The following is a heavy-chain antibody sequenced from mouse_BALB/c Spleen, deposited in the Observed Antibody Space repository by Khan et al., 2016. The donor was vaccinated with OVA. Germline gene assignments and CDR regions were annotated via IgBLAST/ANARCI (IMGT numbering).Heavy chain of an antibody. CDR3: ARSYGSGTMDY. V-gene: IGHV3-8*02. CDR1: GDSITSGF. D-gene: IGHD1-1*01. CDR2: VTYSGNT. Sequence: VQLHESGPNLVKPSPTLTLSCSATGDSITSGFLHWIRQLPGNKFEYIGYVTYSGNTYYNPSLKSRISITTDTSKSQSYLQLNSLTTEDTASYYCARSYGSGTMDYWGQGTSVTVSS. J-gene: IGHJ4*01.